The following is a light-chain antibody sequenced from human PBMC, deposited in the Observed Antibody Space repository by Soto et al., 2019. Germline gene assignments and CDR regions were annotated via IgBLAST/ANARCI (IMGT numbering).Light chain of an antibody. J-gene: IGLJ2*01. CDR1: SSDVGSYNL. CDR2: EVS. Sequence: QSVLTQPASVSGSPGQSITISCTGTSSDVGSYNLVSWYQQHPGKAPKLMIYEVSKRPSGVSNRFSGSKSGNTASLTISGLQAEDEADYYCCSYAGSFHVVFGGGTRLTVL. CDR3: CSYAGSFHVV. V-gene: IGLV2-23*02.